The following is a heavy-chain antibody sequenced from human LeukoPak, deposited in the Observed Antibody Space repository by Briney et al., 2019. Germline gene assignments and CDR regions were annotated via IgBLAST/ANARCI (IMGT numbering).Heavy chain of an antibody. D-gene: IGHD3-10*01. CDR1: GASISSYY. CDR2: IYYSGST. V-gene: IGHV4-59*01. J-gene: IGHJ4*02. CDR3: ASGSGYYFDY. Sequence: SETLCLTCTASGASISSYYRSWIRQPPGKGLEWVCYIYYSGSTNYNPSLMSRLTISVDTSKNQFSRKLSSVTAADTAVYYCASGSGYYFDYWGLGTLVTVSS.